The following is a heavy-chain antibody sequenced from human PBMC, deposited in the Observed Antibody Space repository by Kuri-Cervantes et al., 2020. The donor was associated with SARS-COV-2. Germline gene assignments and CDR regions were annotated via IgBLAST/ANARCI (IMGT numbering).Heavy chain of an antibody. D-gene: IGHD3-3*01. J-gene: IGHJ6*02. Sequence: LSLTCAASGFTFSGHWIHWVRQAPGKGLEWVANIKQDGSEKYYVDSVKGRFTISRDNAKNSLYLQMNSLRSEDTAVYYCAATDDFWSGYSSSGYYYGMDVWGQGTTVTVSS. CDR2: IKQDGSEK. V-gene: IGHV3-7*03. CDR1: GFTFSGHW. CDR3: AATDDFWSGYSSSGYYYGMDV.